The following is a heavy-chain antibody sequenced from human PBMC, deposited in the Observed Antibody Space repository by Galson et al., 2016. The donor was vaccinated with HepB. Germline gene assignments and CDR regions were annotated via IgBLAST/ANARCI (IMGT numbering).Heavy chain of an antibody. CDR2: IYYSGNT. Sequence: SETLSLTCTVSGGSINSSSHSWGWIRQPPGKGLEWIGSIYYSGNTYYNPSLRSRVTISVDTSKNQFSLKLSSVTASDTAVYYCGRVITMLVVTDRYFDLWGRGTLVTVSS. CDR1: GGSINSSSHS. D-gene: IGHD3-22*01. CDR3: GRVITMLVVTDRYFDL. V-gene: IGHV4-39*01. J-gene: IGHJ2*01.